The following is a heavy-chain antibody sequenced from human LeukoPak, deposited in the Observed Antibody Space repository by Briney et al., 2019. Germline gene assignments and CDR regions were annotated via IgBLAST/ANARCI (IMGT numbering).Heavy chain of an antibody. CDR2: ISYDGSNK. V-gene: IGHV3-30-3*01. CDR3: ARGGYYDSSGYKFDY. J-gene: IGHJ4*02. Sequence: PGRSLRLSCAASGFTFSSYAMHWVRQAPGKGLEWVAVISYDGSNKYYADSVKGRFTISRDNSRNTLYLQMNSLRAEDTAVYYCARGGYYDSSGYKFDYWGQGTLVTVSS. CDR1: GFTFSSYA. D-gene: IGHD3-22*01.